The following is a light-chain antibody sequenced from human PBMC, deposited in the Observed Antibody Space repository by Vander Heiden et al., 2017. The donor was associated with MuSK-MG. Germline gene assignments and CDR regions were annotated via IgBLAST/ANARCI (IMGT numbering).Light chain of an antibody. J-gene: IGLJ3*02. CDR3: SSYTSSSILWV. Sequence: QSALTQPASVSGSPEPSITISCTGTSSDVGGYNYVSWYQQHPGKAPKLMIYDVSNRPSGVSNRFSGSKSGNTASLTISGLQAEDEADYYCSSYTSSSILWVFGGGTKLTVL. CDR1: SSDVGGYNY. CDR2: DVS. V-gene: IGLV2-14*03.